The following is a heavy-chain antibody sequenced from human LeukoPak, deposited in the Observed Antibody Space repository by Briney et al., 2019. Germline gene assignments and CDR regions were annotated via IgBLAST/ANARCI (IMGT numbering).Heavy chain of an antibody. V-gene: IGHV3-11*01. Sequence: KSGGSLRLSCAASGFTFSDYYMSWIRQAPGKGLEWVSYISSSGSTIYYADSVKGRFTISRDNAKNSLYLQMNSLRAEDTAVYYCARALNSGSYPLLDAFDIWGQGTMVTVSS. J-gene: IGHJ3*02. CDR1: GFTFSDYY. D-gene: IGHD1-26*01. CDR2: ISSSGSTI. CDR3: ARALNSGSYPLLDAFDI.